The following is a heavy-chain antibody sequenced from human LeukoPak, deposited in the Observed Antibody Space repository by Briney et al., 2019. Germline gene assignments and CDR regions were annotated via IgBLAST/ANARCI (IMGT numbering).Heavy chain of an antibody. CDR2: INPNSGGT. V-gene: IGHV1-2*02. Sequence: ASVKVSCKASGYTFTGYYMHWVRQAPGQGLEWMGWINPNSGGTNYAQKFQGRVTMTRDTSISTAYMELSRLRSDDTAVYYCARDYDGSGYYGEAFDIWGQGTMVTVPS. D-gene: IGHD3-22*01. J-gene: IGHJ3*02. CDR1: GYTFTGYY. CDR3: ARDYDGSGYYGEAFDI.